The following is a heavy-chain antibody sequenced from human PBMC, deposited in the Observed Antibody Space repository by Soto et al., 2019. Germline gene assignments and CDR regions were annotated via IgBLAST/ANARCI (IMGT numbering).Heavy chain of an antibody. CDR1: GGSFSGYY. J-gene: IGHJ4*02. CDR2: TNHRRST. V-gene: IGHV4-34*01. D-gene: IGHD6-13*01. Sequence: PSETLSLTRAVSGGSFSGYYCSWIRQPPGKGQERIGETNHRRSTHYNPSLKTRVTVSVDTSKNQFSLELSSVTAEATPECKCERGPEEQQRVFSFDYWGQGTLVTVSS. CDR3: ERGPEEQQRVFSFDY.